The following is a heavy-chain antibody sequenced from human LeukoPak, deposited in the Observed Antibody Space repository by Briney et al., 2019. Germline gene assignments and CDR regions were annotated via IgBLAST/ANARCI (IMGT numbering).Heavy chain of an antibody. J-gene: IGHJ4*02. CDR3: ARLATAYSGYDFDY. V-gene: IGHV1-2*02. CDR2: INPYSGAT. CDR1: GYTFTSYG. Sequence: ASVKVSCKASGYTFTSYGISWVRQAPGQGLEWMGWINPYSGATNYAQKFQGRVTMTRDTSISTAFMELSRLISDDTAVYYCARLATAYSGYDFDYWGQGTLVTVSS. D-gene: IGHD5-12*01.